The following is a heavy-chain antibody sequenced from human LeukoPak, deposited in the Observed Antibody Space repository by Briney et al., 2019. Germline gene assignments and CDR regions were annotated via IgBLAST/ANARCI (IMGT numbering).Heavy chain of an antibody. Sequence: GGSLGLSCEASGFTFGSHAMYWVRQAPGKGLEWVAGIFGSGGSPHYADSVKGRFTISRDNSRNTVYLQINSLRAEDTAVHYCGKTTVGYSSGQKPAWPVDYWGQGTLVTVSS. V-gene: IGHV3-23*01. D-gene: IGHD5-18*01. J-gene: IGHJ4*02. CDR2: IFGSGGSP. CDR3: GKTTVGYSSGQKPAWPVDY. CDR1: GFTFGSHA.